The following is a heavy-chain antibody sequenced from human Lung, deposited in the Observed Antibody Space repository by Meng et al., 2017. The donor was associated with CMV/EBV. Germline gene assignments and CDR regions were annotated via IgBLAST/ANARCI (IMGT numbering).Heavy chain of an antibody. V-gene: IGHV4-4*02. CDR2: IYHSGST. J-gene: IGHJ4*02. CDR1: GGSLSSRNW. Sequence: VQLTESGPGLGKPSGPLSLTCAVPGGSLSSRNWWSWVRQPPGKGLEWIGEIYHSGSTNYNPSLKSRVTISVDESKNQFSLRLSSVTAADTAVYYCARVGAYCGGDCYHPRWGQGTLVTVSS. CDR3: ARVGAYCGGDCYHPR. D-gene: IGHD2-21*02.